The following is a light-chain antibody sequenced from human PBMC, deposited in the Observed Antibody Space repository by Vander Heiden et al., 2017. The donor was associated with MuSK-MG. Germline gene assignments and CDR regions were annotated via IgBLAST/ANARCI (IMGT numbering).Light chain of an antibody. V-gene: IGLV3-19*01. Sequence: SSELTQDPAVSVALGQTVRITCQGDSLRSYYASWYQQKPGQAPVLVIYGQNSRPSGIQDRFSGSSSGNTASLTITGAQAEDEADYYCNSRDSSGSQVFGGGTRLTVL. CDR3: NSRDSSGSQV. CDR1: SLRSYY. CDR2: GQN. J-gene: IGLJ2*01.